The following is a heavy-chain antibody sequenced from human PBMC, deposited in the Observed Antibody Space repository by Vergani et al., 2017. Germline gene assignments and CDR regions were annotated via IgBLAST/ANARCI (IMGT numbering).Heavy chain of an antibody. V-gene: IGHV4-4*09. J-gene: IGHJ4*02. D-gene: IGHD3-3*01. Sequence: QVQLQESGPGLVKPSETLSLTCTVSGGSISSYYWSWIRQPPGKGLEWIGYIYTSGSTNYNPSLKSRVTISVDTSKNQFSLKLSSVTAADTAVYYCARGVGAYYDFWSGPRGSYYFDYWGQGTLVTVSS. CDR3: ARGVGAYYDFWSGPRGSYYFDY. CDR2: IYTSGST. CDR1: GGSISSYY.